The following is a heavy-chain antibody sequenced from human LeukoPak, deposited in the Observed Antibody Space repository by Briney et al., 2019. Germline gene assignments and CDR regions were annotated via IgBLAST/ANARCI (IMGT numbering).Heavy chain of an antibody. J-gene: IGHJ4*02. CDR1: GFTFSSYG. CDR3: AKEQRPVSYYYFDY. D-gene: IGHD1-26*01. Sequence: GGSLRLSCAASGFTFSSYGMHWVRQAPGKGLEWVEFIRYDGSNKYYADSVKGRFTISRDNSKNTLYLQMNSLRAEDTAVYYCAKEQRPVSYYYFDYWGQGTLVTVSS. CDR2: IRYDGSNK. V-gene: IGHV3-30*02.